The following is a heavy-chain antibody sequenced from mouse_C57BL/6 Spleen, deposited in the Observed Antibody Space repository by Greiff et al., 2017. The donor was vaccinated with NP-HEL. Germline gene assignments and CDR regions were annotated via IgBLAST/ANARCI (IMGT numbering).Heavy chain of an antibody. CDR1: GYTFTDYE. V-gene: IGHV1-15*01. J-gene: IGHJ2*01. D-gene: IGHD2-3*01. CDR3: TRSDDGYYD. CDR2: IDPETGGT. Sequence: QVQLQQSGAELVRPGASVTLSCKASGYTFTDYEMHWVKQTPVHGLEWIGAIDPETGGTAYNQKFKGKAILTADKSSSTAYMELRSLTSEDSAVYYCTRSDDGYYDWGQGTTLTGSS.